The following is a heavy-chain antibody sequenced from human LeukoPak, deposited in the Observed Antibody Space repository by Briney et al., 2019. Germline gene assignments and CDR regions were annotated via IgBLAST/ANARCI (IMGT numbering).Heavy chain of an antibody. CDR2: IYPGDSDT. J-gene: IGHJ3*02. V-gene: IGHV5-51*01. CDR3: ARHTPAAMTAFDI. Sequence: GESLKISCKGSGFSFTTYWIGWVRQMPGKGLEWMGIIYPGDSDTRDSPSFQGQVTISADKSISTAYLQWSSLKASDTAMYYCARHTPAAMTAFDIWGQGTMVIVSS. CDR1: GFSFTTYW. D-gene: IGHD2-2*01.